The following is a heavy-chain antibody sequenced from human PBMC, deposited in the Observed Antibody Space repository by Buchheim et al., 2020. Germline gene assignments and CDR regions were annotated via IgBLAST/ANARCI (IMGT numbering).Heavy chain of an antibody. D-gene: IGHD3-22*01. V-gene: IGHV3-74*01. Sequence: EVQLVESGGGLVQPGGSLRLSCAASGFSFSNFWMHWVRQAPGKGLVWISLIKYDGSITVYVDSVKGRFTISRDNAKNTLYLQMNSLRAEDTAVYYCARDPIDGSGHLDHWGQGAL. CDR2: IKYDGSIT. CDR3: ARDPIDGSGHLDH. CDR1: GFSFSNFW. J-gene: IGHJ4*02.